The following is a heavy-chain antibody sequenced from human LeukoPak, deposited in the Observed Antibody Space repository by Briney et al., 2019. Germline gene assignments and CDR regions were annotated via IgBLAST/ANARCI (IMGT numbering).Heavy chain of an antibody. V-gene: IGHV3-30*03. Sequence: GGSLRLSCVASGLTVSSYSMNWVRQAPGKGLEWVAVISYDGSNKYYADSVKGRFAISRDNSKNTLYLQMNSLRAEDTAVYYCARGPFDYWGQGTLVTVSS. CDR2: ISYDGSNK. CDR1: GLTVSSYS. CDR3: ARGPFDY. J-gene: IGHJ4*02.